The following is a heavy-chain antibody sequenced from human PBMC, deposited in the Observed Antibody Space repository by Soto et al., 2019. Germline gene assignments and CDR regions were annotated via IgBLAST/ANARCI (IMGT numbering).Heavy chain of an antibody. J-gene: IGHJ4*02. V-gene: IGHV4-39*01. CDR2: IYYSGST. Sequence: SSETLSLTCTVSGISVSTSDYYWGWVRQPPGKGLDWIGNIYYSGSTFYNPSLRSRVTLSVDTSKNQFSLRLNSVTAADTAVYFCAGFVVPASRNSDFDYWGQGTLVTVPS. D-gene: IGHD2-15*01. CDR1: GISVSTSDYY. CDR3: AGFVVPASRNSDFDY.